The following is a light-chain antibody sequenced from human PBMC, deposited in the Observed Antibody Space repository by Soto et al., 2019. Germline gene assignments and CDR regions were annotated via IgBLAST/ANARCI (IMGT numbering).Light chain of an antibody. V-gene: IGKV1-5*03. CDR2: KAS. CDR3: QHYNSYSEA. Sequence: EIQMTQSPATLSASVGDRVTISCRASQSVSSRLAWYQQKPGKAPKLLIYKASTLKSGIPARFSDSGSGTEFTLTISSLQPDDFATYYCQHYNSYSEAFGQGTKVDIK. J-gene: IGKJ1*01. CDR1: QSVSSR.